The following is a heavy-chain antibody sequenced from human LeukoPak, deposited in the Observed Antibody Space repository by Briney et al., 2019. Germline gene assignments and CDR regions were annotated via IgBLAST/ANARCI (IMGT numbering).Heavy chain of an antibody. CDR2: ISAYNGNT. V-gene: IGHV1-18*01. CDR1: GGTFSSYG. J-gene: IGHJ4*02. D-gene: IGHD3-9*01. Sequence: GASVKVSCKASGGTFSSYGISWVRQAPGQGLEWMGWISAYNGNTNYAQKLQGRVTMTTDTSTSTAYMELRSLRSDDTAVYYCARGEGYFDWLLFDYWGQGTLVTVSS. CDR3: ARGEGYFDWLLFDY.